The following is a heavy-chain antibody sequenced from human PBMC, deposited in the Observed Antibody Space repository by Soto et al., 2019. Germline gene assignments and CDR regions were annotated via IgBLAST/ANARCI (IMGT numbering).Heavy chain of an antibody. CDR1: GFTFSNYG. CDR2: IWYDGSNK. J-gene: IGHJ4*02. Sequence: QVQLVESGGGVVQPGRSLRLSCAASGFTFSNYGMHWVRQAPGKGLEWVAVIWYDGSNKYYADSVKGRFTISRDNSKNTLYLQMNSLRAEDTAVYYCARKDYGDSHDYWGQGTLFTVSS. CDR3: ARKDYGDSHDY. D-gene: IGHD4-17*01. V-gene: IGHV3-33*01.